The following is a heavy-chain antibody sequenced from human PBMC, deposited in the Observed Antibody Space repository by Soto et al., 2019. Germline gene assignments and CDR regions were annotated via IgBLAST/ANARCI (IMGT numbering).Heavy chain of an antibody. D-gene: IGHD4-17*01. V-gene: IGHV3-33*01. J-gene: IGHJ6*01. Sequence: GGSLRLSCEASGFTFGYYVMHWVRQSPGKGLEWVAVIWFDGSNKYYSESVKGRFTISRDNSKNTVDLQMDSLRGDDTAVYYCARRRSTVTTAWFYHAMDVWGRGTTVTVSS. CDR2: IWFDGSNK. CDR3: ARRRSTVTTAWFYHAMDV. CDR1: GFTFGYYV.